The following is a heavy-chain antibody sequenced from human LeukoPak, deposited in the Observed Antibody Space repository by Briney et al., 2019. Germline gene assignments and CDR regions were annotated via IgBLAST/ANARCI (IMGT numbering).Heavy chain of an antibody. CDR1: GFTFSSYA. D-gene: IGHD5-24*01. CDR3: PDTRWLQSAIDY. CDR2: ISYDGSNK. V-gene: IGHV3-30*04. Sequence: PGGSLRLSCAASGFTFSSYAMHWVRQAPGKGLEWVAVISYDGSNKYYADSVKGRFTISRDNSKNTLYLQMNSLRAEDTAVYRCPDTRWLQSAIDYWGQGTLVTVSS. J-gene: IGHJ4*02.